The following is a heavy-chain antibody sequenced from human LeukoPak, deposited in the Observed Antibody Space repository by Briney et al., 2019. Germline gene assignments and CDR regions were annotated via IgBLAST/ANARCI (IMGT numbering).Heavy chain of an antibody. V-gene: IGHV3-13*01. Sequence: HPGGSLRLSCAASGFTLSSYDMHWVRQATGKGLEWVSAIGTAGDTYYPDSVKGRFTISRDNAKNSLYLQMNSLRAEDTAVYYCARDYGRRYCSSTSCYSDYYYYMDVWGKGTTVTVSS. J-gene: IGHJ6*03. CDR2: IGTAGDT. CDR1: GFTLSSYD. D-gene: IGHD2-2*02. CDR3: ARDYGRRYCSSTSCYSDYYYYMDV.